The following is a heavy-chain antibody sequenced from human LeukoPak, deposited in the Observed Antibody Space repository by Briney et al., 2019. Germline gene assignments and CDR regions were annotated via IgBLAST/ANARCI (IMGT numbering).Heavy chain of an antibody. V-gene: IGHV1-2*02. D-gene: IGHD5-12*01. J-gene: IGHJ4*02. Sequence: ASVKLSCKASGYTFTDSYLHWVRQAPGQGLEWMGWINPYSGGTNYAEKFQGRVAMTRDTSISTAYMELSRLGSDDTAVFYCVTGYRFGDYWGQGTLVTVSS. CDR1: GYTFTDSY. CDR3: VTGYRFGDY. CDR2: INPYSGGT.